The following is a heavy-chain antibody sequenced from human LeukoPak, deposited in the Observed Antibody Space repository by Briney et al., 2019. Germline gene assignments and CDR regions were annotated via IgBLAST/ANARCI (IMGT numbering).Heavy chain of an antibody. Sequence: GGSLRLSCAASRFTFSSYGMHWVRRAPGKGLEWVSVIYSGGTTYHADSVKGRFTISRDNSKNTLYLQMNSLRAEDTAVYYCADYGGNYWGQGTLVTVSS. V-gene: IGHV3-NL1*01. CDR2: IYSGGTT. D-gene: IGHD4-23*01. CDR3: ADYGGNY. J-gene: IGHJ4*02. CDR1: RFTFSSYG.